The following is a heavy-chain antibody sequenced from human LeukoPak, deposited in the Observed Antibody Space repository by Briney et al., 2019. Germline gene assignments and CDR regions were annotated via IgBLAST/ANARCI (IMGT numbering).Heavy chain of an antibody. CDR3: AREDCSSTSCPHDY. J-gene: IGHJ4*02. Sequence: SETLSLTCTVSGGSISSGGYYWSWIRQPPGKGLEWIGYIYHSGSTYYNPSLKSRVTISVDRPKNQFSLKLSSVTAADTAVYYCAREDCSSTSCPHDYWGQGTLVTVSS. CDR2: IYHSGST. D-gene: IGHD2-2*01. CDR1: GGSISSGGYY. V-gene: IGHV4-30-2*01.